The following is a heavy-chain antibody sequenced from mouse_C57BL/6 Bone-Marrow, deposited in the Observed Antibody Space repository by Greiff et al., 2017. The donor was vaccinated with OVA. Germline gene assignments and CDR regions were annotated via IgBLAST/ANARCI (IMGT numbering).Heavy chain of an antibody. J-gene: IGHJ2*01. CDR3: AREGDYPYYFDY. V-gene: IGHV1-50*01. CDR1: GYTFTSYW. Sequence: QVQLQQPGAELVKPGASVKLSCKASGYTFTSYWMQWVKQRPGQGLEWIGEIDPSDSYTNYNQKFKGKATLTVDTSSSTAYMQFSSLTSEDSAIYYCAREGDYPYYFDYWGQGTTLTVSS. D-gene: IGHD2-4*01. CDR2: IDPSDSYT.